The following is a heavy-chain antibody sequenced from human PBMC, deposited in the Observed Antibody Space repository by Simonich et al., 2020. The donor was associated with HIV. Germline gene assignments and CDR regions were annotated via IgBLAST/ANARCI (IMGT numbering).Heavy chain of an antibody. J-gene: IGHJ2*01. CDR3: ARRGHYYDSFDL. CDR1: GGSISTYC. Sequence: QVQLQESGPGLVKPSETLSLTCTVSGGSISTYCRSWIRQPPGKGLEWIGYIYYSGSPNYNPSLKGGVTMSVDTSKNQFSLKLSSVTAADTAVYYCARRGHYYDSFDLWGRGTLVTVSS. D-gene: IGHD3-22*01. V-gene: IGHV4-59*12. CDR2: IYYSGSP.